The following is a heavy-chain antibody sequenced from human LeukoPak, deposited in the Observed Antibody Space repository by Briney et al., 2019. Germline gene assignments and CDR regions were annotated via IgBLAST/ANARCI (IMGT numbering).Heavy chain of an antibody. CDR2: INPNSGGT. J-gene: IGHJ4*02. D-gene: IGHD6-6*01. Sequence: ASVKVSCKASGYTFTGYYMHWVRQAPGQGLEWMGWINPNSGGTNYAQKFQGRVTMTRDTSISTAYMELSRLRSDDTAVYYCARGRRIAARRHYFDYWGQGTLVTVSS. V-gene: IGHV1-2*02. CDR3: ARGRRIAARRHYFDY. CDR1: GYTFTGYY.